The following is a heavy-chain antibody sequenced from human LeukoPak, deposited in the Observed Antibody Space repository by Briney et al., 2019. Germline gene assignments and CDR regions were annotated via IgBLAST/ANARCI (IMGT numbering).Heavy chain of an antibody. CDR3: AKGPPRLGWYSSNYFDY. J-gene: IGHJ4*02. Sequence: GGSLRLSCAASGFTFSSYGMHWVRQAPGKGLEWVAVISYDGSNKYYADSVKGRFTISRDNSKNTLYLQMNGLRAEDTAVYYCAKGPPRLGWYSSNYFDYWGQGTLVTVS. D-gene: IGHD6-19*01. CDR1: GFTFSSYG. V-gene: IGHV3-30*18. CDR2: ISYDGSNK.